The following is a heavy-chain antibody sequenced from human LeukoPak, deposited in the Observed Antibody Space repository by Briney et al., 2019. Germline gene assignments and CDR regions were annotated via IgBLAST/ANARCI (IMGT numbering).Heavy chain of an antibody. CDR2: IWYDGSNK. Sequence: GRSLRLSCAASGFTFSSYGMHWVRKAPGKGLEWVAVIWYDGSNKYYADSVKGRFTISRDNSKNTLYLQMNSLRAEDTAVYYCAKDLDTATEFDYWGQGTLVTVSS. D-gene: IGHD5-18*01. CDR3: AKDLDTATEFDY. J-gene: IGHJ4*02. CDR1: GFTFSSYG. V-gene: IGHV3-33*06.